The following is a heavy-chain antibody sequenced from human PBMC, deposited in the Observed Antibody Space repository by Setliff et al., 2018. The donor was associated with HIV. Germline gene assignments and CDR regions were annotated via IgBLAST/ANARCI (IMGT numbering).Heavy chain of an antibody. Sequence: PSETLSLTCTVSGGSFTGRSYYWGWIRQPPGMGLEWIGSIFYSGITYYNPSLKSRVTISVDTSKNQFSLNLTSVTAADTAVYYCARSKTFYDFWGGYYTHGAFKIWGLGTMVTVSS. J-gene: IGHJ3*02. CDR3: ARSKTFYDFWGGYYTHGAFKI. CDR2: IFYSGIT. CDR1: GGSFTGRSYY. D-gene: IGHD3-3*01. V-gene: IGHV4-39*01.